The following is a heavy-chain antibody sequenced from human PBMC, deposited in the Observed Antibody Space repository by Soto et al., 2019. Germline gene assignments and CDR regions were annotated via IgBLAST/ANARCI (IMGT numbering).Heavy chain of an antibody. J-gene: IGHJ3*02. D-gene: IGHD6-13*01. Sequence: PTLSLTGTISGDNISTKSAAWNSIRQSPSRGLEWLGRTYYRSKWYNDYAVSVKSRITINPDTSKNQFSLQLNSVTPEDTAVYYCAREEQQLDVFEIWGQGTLVTVS. CDR1: GDNISTKSAA. CDR3: AREEQQLDVFEI. CDR2: TYYRSKWYN. V-gene: IGHV6-1*01.